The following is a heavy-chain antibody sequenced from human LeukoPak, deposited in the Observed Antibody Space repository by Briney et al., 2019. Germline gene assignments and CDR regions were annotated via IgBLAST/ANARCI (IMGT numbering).Heavy chain of an antibody. CDR3: ARTNAKINPFDN. J-gene: IGHJ4*02. Sequence: GGSLRFSCAASGFTFSSYEMNWVRQAPGKGLEGVSYISSSGSTMYYADSVKGRFTISRDNAKNSLYLQMNSLRAEDTAVYSCARTNAKINPFDNWGQGALVTVSS. CDR2: ISSSGSTM. V-gene: IGHV3-48*03. CDR1: GFTFSSYE.